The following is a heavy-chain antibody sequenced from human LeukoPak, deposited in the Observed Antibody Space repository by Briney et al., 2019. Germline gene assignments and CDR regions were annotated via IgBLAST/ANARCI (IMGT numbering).Heavy chain of an antibody. V-gene: IGHV3-30*03. J-gene: IGHJ4*02. D-gene: IGHD6-19*01. Sequence: GGSLRLSCAASGFTFSTYGMHWVRQAPGKGLEWVAVISYDGSNKYYADSVKGRFTISRDNSKNTLYLQMNSLRAEDTAVYYCARPDSSGWWGHYFDYWGQGTLVTASS. CDR3: ARPDSSGWWGHYFDY. CDR2: ISYDGSNK. CDR1: GFTFSTYG.